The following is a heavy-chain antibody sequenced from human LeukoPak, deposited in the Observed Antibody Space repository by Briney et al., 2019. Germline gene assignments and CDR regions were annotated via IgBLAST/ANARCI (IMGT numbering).Heavy chain of an antibody. D-gene: IGHD3-16*02. J-gene: IGHJ4*02. CDR2: ISSSSSYI. Sequence: GGSLRLSCAASGLTFSSYSMNWVRQAPGKGLEWVSSISSSSSYIYYADSVKGRFTISRDNAKNSLYLQMNSLRAEDTAVYYCARDLTSLPDYWGQGTLVTVSS. CDR3: ARDLTSLPDY. V-gene: IGHV3-21*01. CDR1: GLTFSSYS.